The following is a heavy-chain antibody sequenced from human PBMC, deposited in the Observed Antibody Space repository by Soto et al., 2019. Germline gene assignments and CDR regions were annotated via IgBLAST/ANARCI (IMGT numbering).Heavy chain of an antibody. Sequence: PGGSLRLSCAASGFTFSSYAMHWVRQAPGKGLEWVAVISYDGGNKYYADSVKGRFTISRDNSKNTLYLQMNSLRAEDTAVYYCARDSTAAGKYFDYWGQGTLVTVSS. CDR2: ISYDGGNK. CDR1: GFTFSSYA. CDR3: ARDSTAAGKYFDY. D-gene: IGHD6-13*01. V-gene: IGHV3-30-3*01. J-gene: IGHJ4*02.